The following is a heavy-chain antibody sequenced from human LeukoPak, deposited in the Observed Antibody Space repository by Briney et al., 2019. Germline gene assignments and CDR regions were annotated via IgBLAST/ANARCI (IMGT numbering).Heavy chain of an antibody. D-gene: IGHD3-10*01. Sequence: GASVEVSCKASGYTFTGYYMHWVRQAPGQGLEWMGWINPNSGGTNYAQKFQGRVTMTRDTSISTAYMELSSLRSDDTAVYYCARDRGKPDAFDFWGQGTMVTVSS. CDR3: ARDRGKPDAFDF. CDR2: INPNSGGT. CDR1: GYTFTGYY. J-gene: IGHJ3*01. V-gene: IGHV1-2*02.